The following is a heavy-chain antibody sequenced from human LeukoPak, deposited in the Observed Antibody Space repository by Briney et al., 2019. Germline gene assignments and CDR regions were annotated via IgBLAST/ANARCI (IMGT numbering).Heavy chain of an antibody. CDR2: ISDNEGTT. D-gene: IGHD3-16*02. Sequence: PGGSLRLSCAASGVNFNYYAMSWVRQAPGKGLEWVSGISDNEGTTYYTDSVKGRFTIFRDNTKNTVYLQMNNLRADDTAVYFCARHDSFIPFWGQGTLVTVSS. CDR3: ARHDSFIPF. V-gene: IGHV3-23*01. CDR1: GVNFNYYA. J-gene: IGHJ4*02.